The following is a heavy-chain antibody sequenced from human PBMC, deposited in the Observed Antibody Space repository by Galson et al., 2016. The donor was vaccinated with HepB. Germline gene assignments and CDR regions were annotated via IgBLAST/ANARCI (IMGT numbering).Heavy chain of an antibody. CDR1: GGSISSYY. Sequence: SETLSLTCTVSGGSISSYYWSWIRQPPGKGLEWIGYIFYSGASNYNPSLNSRVTISVDTSKNHFSLNLSSVTAADTAIYYCARVPEYPRAYWYFDLWGRGTQVTVSS. CDR3: ARVPEYPRAYWYFDL. V-gene: IGHV4-59*01. D-gene: IGHD6-6*01. J-gene: IGHJ2*01. CDR2: IFYSGAS.